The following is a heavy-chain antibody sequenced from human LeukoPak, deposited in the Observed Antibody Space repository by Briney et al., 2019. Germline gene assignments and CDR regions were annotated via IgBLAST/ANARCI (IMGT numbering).Heavy chain of an antibody. V-gene: IGHV4-38-2*02. J-gene: IGHJ5*02. Sequence: KPSETLSLTCTVSGYSISSGYYWGWIRQPPGKGLAWIGSIYHSGSTYYNPSLKSRVTISVDTSKNQFSLKLSSVTAADTAVYYCARDGPMIVVVPAARFTDPWGQGTLVTVSS. CDR2: IYHSGST. CDR3: ARDGPMIVVVPAARFTDP. CDR1: GYSISSGYY. D-gene: IGHD2-2*01.